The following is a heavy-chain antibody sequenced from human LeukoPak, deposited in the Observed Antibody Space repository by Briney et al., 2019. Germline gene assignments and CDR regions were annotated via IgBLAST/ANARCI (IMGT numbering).Heavy chain of an antibody. J-gene: IGHJ6*02. V-gene: IGHV1-69*04. CDR3: ARDPLRDFDWLVPGYYGMDV. CDR1: GGTFSSYA. CDR2: IIPILGIA. D-gene: IGHD3-9*01. Sequence: SVKVSCKASGGTFSSYAISWVRQAPGQGLEWMGRIIPILGIANYAQKFQGRVTITADKSTSTAYMELSSLRSEDTAVYYCARDPLRDFDWLVPGYYGMDVWGQGTTVTVSS.